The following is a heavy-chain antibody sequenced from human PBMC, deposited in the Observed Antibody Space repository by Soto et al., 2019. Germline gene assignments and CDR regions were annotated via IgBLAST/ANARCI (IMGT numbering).Heavy chain of an antibody. J-gene: IGHJ6*04. D-gene: IGHD4-4*01. Sequence: GASVKVSCKVSGYTLTELSMHWVRQAPGKGLEWMGGFDPEDGETIYAQKFQGRVTMTEDTSTDTAYMELSSLRSEDTAVYYCATSFISYSNPYHYYYGMDVWGNATTVTVSS. CDR2: FDPEDGET. CDR3: ATSFISYSNPYHYYYGMDV. CDR1: GYTLTELS. V-gene: IGHV1-24*01.